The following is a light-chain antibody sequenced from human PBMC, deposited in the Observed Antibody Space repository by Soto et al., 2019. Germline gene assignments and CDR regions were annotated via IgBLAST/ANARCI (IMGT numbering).Light chain of an antibody. V-gene: IGLV2-14*01. CDR3: SSYTSSSTPCV. J-gene: IGLJ1*01. CDR2: EVS. CDR1: SSDVGGYNS. Sequence: QSVLTQPASVSGSPGQSITISCTGTSSDVGGYNSVSWYQQHPGKAPKLMIYEVSNRPSGVSIRFSGSKSGSTASLTISGLQAEDEADYYCSSYTSSSTPCVFGTGTKVTVL.